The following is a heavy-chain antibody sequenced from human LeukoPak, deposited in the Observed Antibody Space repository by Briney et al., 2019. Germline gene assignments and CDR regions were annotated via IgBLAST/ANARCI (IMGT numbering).Heavy chain of an antibody. CDR2: ISSSSSYI. V-gene: IGHV3-21*01. J-gene: IGHJ4*02. D-gene: IGHD1-26*01. Sequence: GSLRLSCGASGFTFSSYSMNWVRQAPGKGLEWVSSISSSSSYIYYADSVKGRFTISRDNAKNSLYLQMNSLRAEDTAVYYCARISGIVGATGDFDYWGQGTLVTVSS. CDR3: ARISGIVGATGDFDY. CDR1: GFTFSSYS.